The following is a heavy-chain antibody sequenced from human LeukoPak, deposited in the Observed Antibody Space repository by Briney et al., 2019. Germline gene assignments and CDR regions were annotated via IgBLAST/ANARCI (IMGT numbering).Heavy chain of an antibody. D-gene: IGHD2-15*01. J-gene: IGHJ6*02. V-gene: IGHV3-74*03. Sequence: GGTLRLSCAASGFTLSNYWMHWVRQAPGKGLVWVSRLNSDGTSTKYADSVKGRFTISRDNAKNTLYLQMYSLRAEDTAVYYCARDGYCSGGRCYGMDVWGQGTTVTVSS. CDR3: ARDGYCSGGRCYGMDV. CDR1: GFTLSNYW. CDR2: LNSDGTST.